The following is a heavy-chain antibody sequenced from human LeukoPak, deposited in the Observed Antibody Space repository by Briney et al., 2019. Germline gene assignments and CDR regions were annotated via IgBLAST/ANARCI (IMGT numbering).Heavy chain of an antibody. CDR2: ISGSGGST. CDR1: GFTLSSYA. D-gene: IGHD5-18*01. CDR3: AKHVDTAMANWAGYYYYGMDV. Sequence: GGSLRLSCAASGFTLSSYAMSWVRQAPGKGLEWVSAISGSGGSTYYADSVKGRFTISRDNSKNTLYLQMNSLRAEDTAVYYCAKHVDTAMANWAGYYYYGMDVWGQGTTVTVSS. J-gene: IGHJ6*02. V-gene: IGHV3-23*01.